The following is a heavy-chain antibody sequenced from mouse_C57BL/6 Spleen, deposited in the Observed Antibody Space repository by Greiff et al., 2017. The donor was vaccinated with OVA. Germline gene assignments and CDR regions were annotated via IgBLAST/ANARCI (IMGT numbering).Heavy chain of an antibody. J-gene: IGHJ2*01. CDR1: GYTFTSYW. Sequence: QVQLQQPGAELVKPGASVKLSCKASGYTFTSYWMHWVKQRPGQGLEWIGMIHPNSGSTNYNEKFKSKATLTVDKSSSTAYMQLSSLTSEDSAVYYCARRDYSIPFDDWGKGTTLTVSS. D-gene: IGHD2-5*01. CDR3: ARRDYSIPFDD. CDR2: IHPNSGST. V-gene: IGHV1-64*01.